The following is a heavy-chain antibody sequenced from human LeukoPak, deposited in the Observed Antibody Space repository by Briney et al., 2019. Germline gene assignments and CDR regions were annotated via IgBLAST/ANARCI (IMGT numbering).Heavy chain of an antibody. CDR1: GGSSSSSSYY. V-gene: IGHV4-39*07. J-gene: IGHJ4*02. Sequence: PSETLSLTCTVSGGSSSSSSYYWGWIRQPPGRGLEWIGSIYYRGITYYNPSLKSRVTISVDTSKNQFSLKLSSVTAADTAVYYCARVVYDSSTYPKSYFDFWGQGTLVTVSS. CDR3: ARVVYDSSTYPKSYFDF. CDR2: IYYRGIT. D-gene: IGHD3-22*01.